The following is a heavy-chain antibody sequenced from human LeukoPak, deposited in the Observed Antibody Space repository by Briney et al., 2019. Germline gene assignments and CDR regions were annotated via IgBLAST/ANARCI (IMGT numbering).Heavy chain of an antibody. CDR2: ISGSGGST. D-gene: IGHD1/OR15-1a*01. CDR1: GFTFSSYA. CDR3: AKGSLAGWNRNPGVFDY. Sequence: AGGSLRLSCAASGFTFSSYAMSWVRQAPGKGLEWVSAISGSGGSTYYADSVKGRFTISRDNSKNTLYLQMNSLRAEDTAVYYCAKGSLAGWNRNPGVFDYWGQGTLVTVSS. J-gene: IGHJ4*02. V-gene: IGHV3-23*01.